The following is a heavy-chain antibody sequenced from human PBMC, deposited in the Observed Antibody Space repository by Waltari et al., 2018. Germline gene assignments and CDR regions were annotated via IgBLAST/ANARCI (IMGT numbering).Heavy chain of an antibody. Sequence: QVSLLQSGPEMTKPGASVRVSCKASGYDFTLFGISWVRQGPGQGLEWMVWISPYTGNTEYAQKFHDRITLTADTSTSTIFMELRSLKSDDTAVYYCARPDYYDTTTFYAHWGQGTLVTVSS. V-gene: IGHV1-18*01. CDR1: GYDFTLFG. CDR2: ISPYTGNT. D-gene: IGHD3-22*01. CDR3: ARPDYYDTTTFYAH. J-gene: IGHJ1*01.